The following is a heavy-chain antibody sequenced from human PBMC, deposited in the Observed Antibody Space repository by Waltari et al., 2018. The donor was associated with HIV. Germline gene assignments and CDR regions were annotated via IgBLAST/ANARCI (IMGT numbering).Heavy chain of an antibody. Sequence: EVQLVESGGVVVQPGGSLRLSCAASGFTFDDYAMHWVRPAPGKGLELFSLSSWDGDTTYYGDSVKGRFTISRDNYENSLDLRMNSLRDGDSVYYYWAKDVTRGPGRGLSDYWGQGSLVTVTS. CDR3: AKDVTRGPGRGLSDY. CDR1: GFTFDDYA. D-gene: IGHD5-12*01. J-gene: IGHJ4*02. V-gene: IGHV3-43D*03. CDR2: SSWDGDTT.